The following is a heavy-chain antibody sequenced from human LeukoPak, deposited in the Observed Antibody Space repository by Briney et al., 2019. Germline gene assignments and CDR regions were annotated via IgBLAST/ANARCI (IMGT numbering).Heavy chain of an antibody. Sequence: SETLSLTCTVSGASVSSASYWTWIRQPPGKGVEWIAHIYNGVNTNYNPSLKSRVTISVDTPKNQFSLRLNSVTAADTAVYYCGRSRAFNSGAFDPWGQGSLVTVSS. CDR3: GRSRAFNSGAFDP. CDR2: IYNGVNT. CDR1: GASVSSASY. V-gene: IGHV4-61*01. J-gene: IGHJ5*02. D-gene: IGHD1-26*01.